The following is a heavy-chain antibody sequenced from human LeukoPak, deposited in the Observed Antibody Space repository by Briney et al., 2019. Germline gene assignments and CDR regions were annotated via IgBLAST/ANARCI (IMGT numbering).Heavy chain of an antibody. Sequence: SQTLSLTCTVSGGSISSGVYYWTWVRQPPGEGLEWIGYISYSGTTYSNPSLKTRLTISTDTSKSQFSLMLTSVTAADTAVYYCARYYCGSTDCPGIDYWGQGTLVTVSS. J-gene: IGHJ4*02. CDR3: ARYYCGSTDCPGIDY. CDR1: GGSISSGVYY. CDR2: ISYSGTT. D-gene: IGHD2-2*01. V-gene: IGHV4-30-4*01.